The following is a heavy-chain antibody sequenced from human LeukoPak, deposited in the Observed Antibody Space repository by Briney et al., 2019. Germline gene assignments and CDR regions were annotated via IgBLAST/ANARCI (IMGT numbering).Heavy chain of an antibody. V-gene: IGHV3-53*01. J-gene: IGHJ4*02. D-gene: IGHD6-19*01. Sequence: PGGSLRLSCAASGFAVSSHYMSWVRQAPGKGLEWVSVIYSGGTTYYADSVKGRFTISRDNSKNTMYLQMNSLGVEDTAVYYCVRGLVVAGYLDNWGQGTLVTVSS. CDR3: VRGLVVAGYLDN. CDR2: IYSGGTT. CDR1: GFAVSSHY.